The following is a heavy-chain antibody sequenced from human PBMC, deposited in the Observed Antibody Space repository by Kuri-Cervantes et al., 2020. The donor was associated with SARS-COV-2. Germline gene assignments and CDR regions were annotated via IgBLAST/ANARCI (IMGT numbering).Heavy chain of an antibody. CDR1: GVTFSIYG. CDR2: IWYDGSNK. CDR3: ARDTDFWSEFLGGMDV. V-gene: IGHV3-33*01. Sequence: LSRTRAASGVTFSIYGMHWVRQAPGKGAGWVAVIWYDGSNKYSADSVKGQFTISRDNSKNTLYLQMNSLRAEATAVYYCARDTDFWSEFLGGMDVWGQGTTVTVSS. J-gene: IGHJ6*02. D-gene: IGHD3-3*01.